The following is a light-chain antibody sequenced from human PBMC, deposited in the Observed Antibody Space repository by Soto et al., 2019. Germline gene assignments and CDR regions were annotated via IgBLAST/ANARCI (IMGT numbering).Light chain of an antibody. Sequence: EIVLTQSPGTVSLSPGERATLSCRASQSVATTYLAWYQQKPGQAPRLLIYGASIRATGIPDRFTGSGSGTEFTLTISRLEPEDSAVYYCQQYGSSMYIFGPGTKLEIK. CDR1: QSVATTY. V-gene: IGKV3-20*01. CDR2: GAS. J-gene: IGKJ2*01. CDR3: QQYGSSMYI.